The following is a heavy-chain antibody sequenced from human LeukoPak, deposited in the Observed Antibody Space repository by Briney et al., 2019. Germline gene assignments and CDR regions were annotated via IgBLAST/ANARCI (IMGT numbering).Heavy chain of an antibody. Sequence: GGSLRLSCSASGFSFSSYAMHWVRQAPGKGLEWVSVIYAGGTTYHADSVKGRFTVSRDNSKNTLYLQMNSLRAEDTAVYYCARELYNYGVYWGQGTQVTVSS. CDR2: IYAGGTT. V-gene: IGHV3-53*01. J-gene: IGHJ4*02. CDR1: GFSFSSYA. D-gene: IGHD5-18*01. CDR3: ARELYNYGVY.